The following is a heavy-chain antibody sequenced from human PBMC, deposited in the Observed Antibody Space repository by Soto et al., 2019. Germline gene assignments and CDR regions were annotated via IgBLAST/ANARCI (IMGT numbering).Heavy chain of an antibody. CDR2: IYYSGST. CDR3: ARGVTPDAFDI. CDR1: GGSISSGGYY. D-gene: IGHD5-18*01. Sequence: PSETLSLTCTVSGGSISSGGYYWSWIRQHPGKGLEWIGYIYYSGSTYYNPSLKSRVTISVDTSKNQFSLKLSSVTAADTAVYYCARGVTPDAFDIWGQGTMVTVSS. V-gene: IGHV4-31*03. J-gene: IGHJ3*02.